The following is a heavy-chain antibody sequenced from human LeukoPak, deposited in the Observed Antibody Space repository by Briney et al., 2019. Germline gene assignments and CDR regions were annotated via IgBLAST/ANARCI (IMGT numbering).Heavy chain of an antibody. V-gene: IGHV3-21*01. CDR2: ISSSSSYI. Sequence: PGGSLRLSCAASGFTFSSYSMNWVRQAPGKGLEWVSSISSSSSYIYYADSVKGRFTISRDNAKNSLYLQMNSLRAEDTAVYYCARFGTLGAWFDPWGQGTLVTVSS. CDR1: GFTFSSYS. CDR3: ARFGTLGAWFDP. J-gene: IGHJ5*02. D-gene: IGHD3-10*01.